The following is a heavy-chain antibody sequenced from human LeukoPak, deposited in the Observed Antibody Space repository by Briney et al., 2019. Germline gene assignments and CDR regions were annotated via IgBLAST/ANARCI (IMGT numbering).Heavy chain of an antibody. J-gene: IGHJ4*02. CDR1: GFTFDDYG. Sequence: GGSLRLSCAASGFTFDDYGMSWVRQAPGKGLEWVSDINWNGGSTNYADSVKGRFTISRDNAKNSLYLQMNSLRDEDTALYYCTSTGILGATTGVGLFDFWGQGTLVTVSS. D-gene: IGHD1-26*01. CDR3: TSTGILGATTGVGLFDF. V-gene: IGHV3-20*04. CDR2: INWNGGST.